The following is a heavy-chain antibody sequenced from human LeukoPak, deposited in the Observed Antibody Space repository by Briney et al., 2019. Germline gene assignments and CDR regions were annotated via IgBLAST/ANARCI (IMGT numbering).Heavy chain of an antibody. CDR1: GDTFTSYG. Sequence: ASVKVSCKASGDTFTSYGISWVRQAPGQGLEWMGWIRAYNGNTNYAQKLQGRVTMTTDTSTSTAYMELRSLRSDDTAVYYCARVRDTAMPSDYWGQGPLVTVSS. CDR3: ARVRDTAMPSDY. J-gene: IGHJ4*02. D-gene: IGHD5-18*01. CDR2: IRAYNGNT. V-gene: IGHV1-18*04.